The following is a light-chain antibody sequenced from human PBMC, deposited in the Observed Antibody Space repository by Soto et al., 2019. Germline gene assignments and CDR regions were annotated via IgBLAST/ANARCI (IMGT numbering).Light chain of an antibody. CDR1: SSDVGRYNH. V-gene: IGLV2-8*01. CDR3: SAYAGSIFV. Sequence: QSVLTQPPSASGSPGQSVTISCTGSSSDVGRYNHVSWYQQHPGKAPKLIMFDVDKRPSGVPDRFSGSKSVNTASLTVSGLQAEDEADYYCSAYAGSIFVFGTGTKLTVL. CDR2: DVD. J-gene: IGLJ1*01.